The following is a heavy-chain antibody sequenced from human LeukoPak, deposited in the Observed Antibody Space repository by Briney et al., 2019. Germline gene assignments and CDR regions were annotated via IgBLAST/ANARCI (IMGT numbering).Heavy chain of an antibody. J-gene: IGHJ4*02. D-gene: IGHD7-27*01. CDR1: GGPINYYY. CDR2: IYYSGGT. V-gene: IGHV4-59*01. Sequence: PSETLSLTCTVSGGPINYYYWMWIRQPPGKGLEWIGYIYYSGGTHYNPSLKSRVTMLVDTSKNQFSLKLTAVTVADTAVYYCARETPGAGHFDYWGQGSLVTVSS. CDR3: ARETPGAGHFDY.